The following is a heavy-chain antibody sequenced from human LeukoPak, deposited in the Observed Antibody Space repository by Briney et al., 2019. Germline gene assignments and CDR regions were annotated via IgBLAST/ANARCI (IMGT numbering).Heavy chain of an antibody. CDR3: ARLQKGDYMDV. Sequence: SSQSLSLTCTVSGPSITTYSSYSGWLRQPPGKGLEWFATIYYIGSTYYNPPLKSRVAISLDTSKNQFSLKLTAVTAADTAMFCCARLQKGDYMDVWGKGTTVTVSS. CDR2: IYYIGST. V-gene: IGHV4-39*07. CDR1: GPSITTYSSY. J-gene: IGHJ6*03.